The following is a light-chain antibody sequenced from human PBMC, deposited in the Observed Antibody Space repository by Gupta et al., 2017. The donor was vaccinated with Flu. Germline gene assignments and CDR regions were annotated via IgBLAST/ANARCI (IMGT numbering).Light chain of an antibody. J-gene: IGKJ1*01. CDR2: DAS. V-gene: IGKV3-11*01. Sequence: PGESATLSCRASQSVRSYLAWYQQKPGQAPRLLMYDASKRATGIPARFSGSESGTDFTLTISSLEPEDSAVYYCQQRDNWPWTFGQGTKVEIK. CDR3: QQRDNWPWT. CDR1: QSVRSY.